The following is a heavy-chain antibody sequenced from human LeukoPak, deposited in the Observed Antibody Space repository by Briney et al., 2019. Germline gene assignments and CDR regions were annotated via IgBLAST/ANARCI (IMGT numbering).Heavy chain of an antibody. D-gene: IGHD1-26*01. V-gene: IGHV3-15*01. CDR3: STGGGTYSLGA. CDR2: IQRKSDGETT. Sequence: PGGSLRLSCAASGFTVTNARMTWVRQTPRKGLEWVGHIQRKSDGETTDYAAPVKDRFTISRDDSKNTLYLQMNSLKTEDTAVYYCSTGGGTYSLGAWGQGTLVIVSS. J-gene: IGHJ5*02. CDR1: GFTVTNAR.